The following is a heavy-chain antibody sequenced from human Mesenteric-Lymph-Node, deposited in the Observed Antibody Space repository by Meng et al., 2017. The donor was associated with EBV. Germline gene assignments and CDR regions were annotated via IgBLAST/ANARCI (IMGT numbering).Heavy chain of an antibody. J-gene: IGHJ5*02. CDR2: INHSGST. CDR3: ARDRRYYGSGSYYGNNWFDP. D-gene: IGHD3-10*01. V-gene: IGHV4-34*01. Sequence: PRGAGLLKPSETLSLPCAVYGVSFSGYYWSWIRQPPGKGLEWIGEINHSGSTNYNPSLKSRVTISVDTSKNQFSLKLSSVTAADTAVYYCARDRRYYGSGSYYGNNWFDPWGQGTLVTVSS. CDR1: GVSFSGYY.